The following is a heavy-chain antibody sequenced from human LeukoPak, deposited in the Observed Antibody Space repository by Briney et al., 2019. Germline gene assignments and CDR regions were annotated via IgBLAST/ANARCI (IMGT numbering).Heavy chain of an antibody. CDR2: IYYSGST. CDR1: GGSISSSSYY. V-gene: IGHV4-39*07. J-gene: IGHJ2*01. Sequence: PSETLSLTCTVSGGSISSSSYYWGWIRQPPGKGLEWIGSIYYSGSTYYNPSLKSRVTISVDTSKNQFSLKLSSVTAADTAVYYCARVGIAAAGTWYFDLWGRGTLVTVSS. CDR3: ARVGIAAAGTWYFDL. D-gene: IGHD6-13*01.